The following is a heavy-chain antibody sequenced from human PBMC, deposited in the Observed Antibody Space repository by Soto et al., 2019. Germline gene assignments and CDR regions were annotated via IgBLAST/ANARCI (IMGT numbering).Heavy chain of an antibody. CDR2: IKSKTDGGTT. J-gene: IGHJ4*02. CDR1: GFTFSNAW. CDR3: TTSPQSLERYSYGILQDY. D-gene: IGHD5-18*01. Sequence: GGSLRLSCAASGFTFSNAWMNWVRQAPGKGLEWVGRIKSKTDGGTTDYAAPVKGRFTISRDDSKNTLYLQMNSLKTEDTAVYYCTTSPQSLERYSYGILQDYWGQGTLVTVSS. V-gene: IGHV3-15*07.